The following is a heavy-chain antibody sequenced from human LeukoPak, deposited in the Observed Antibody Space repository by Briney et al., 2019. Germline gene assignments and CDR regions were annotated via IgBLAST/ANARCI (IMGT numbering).Heavy chain of an antibody. CDR1: GFTFSSYS. D-gene: IGHD6-13*01. CDR2: ISSSSSTI. J-gene: IGHJ4*02. Sequence: GGSLRLSCAASGFTFSSYSMNWVRQAPGKGLEWVSYISSSSSTIYYADSVKGRFTISRDNAKNSLYLQMNSLRAEDTAVYYCARGGSGYSTYYFDYWGQGTLVTVSS. V-gene: IGHV3-48*01. CDR3: ARGGSGYSTYYFDY.